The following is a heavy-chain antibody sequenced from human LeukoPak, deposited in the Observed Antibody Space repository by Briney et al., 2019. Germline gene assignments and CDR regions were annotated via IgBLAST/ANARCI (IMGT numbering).Heavy chain of an antibody. Sequence: GSLTLSCAASGFSVGSNYVTWIRQAPGKGLQWVSVIYSGGSTYYADSVKGRFTISRDDSTNTVYLQMNSLRAENTAVYYCRHWLADHDYWGQRTVVPVSS. D-gene: IGHD6-19*01. CDR2: IYSGGST. J-gene: IGHJ4*02. CDR1: GFSVGSNY. CDR3: RHWLADHDY. V-gene: IGHV3-53*01.